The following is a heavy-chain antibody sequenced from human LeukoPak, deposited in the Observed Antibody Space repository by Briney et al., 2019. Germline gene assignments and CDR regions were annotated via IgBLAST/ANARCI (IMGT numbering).Heavy chain of an antibody. V-gene: IGHV1-2*06. CDR3: AREYSSSLYWFY. Sequence: GASVKVSCKGSGYTFTDYYIHWVRQAPGQGLEWMGRINPNTGGTNYAQEFQGRVTMTRDTSITTAYMDLSRLRSVETAVYYCAREYSSSLYWFYWGQGTLVTVSS. J-gene: IGHJ4*02. CDR1: GYTFTDYY. CDR2: INPNTGGT. D-gene: IGHD6-13*01.